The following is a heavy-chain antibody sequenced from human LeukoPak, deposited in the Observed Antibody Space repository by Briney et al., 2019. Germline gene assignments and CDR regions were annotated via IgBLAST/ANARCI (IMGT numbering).Heavy chain of an antibody. D-gene: IGHD2-21*01. Sequence: GGSLRLSRAASGFTFSNAWMSWVRQAPGKGLEWVGRIKSKTDGGTTDYAAPVKGRFTISRDDSKNTLYLQMNSLKTEDTAVYYCTTDILFPLYYFDYWGQGTLVTVSS. CDR2: IKSKTDGGTT. CDR3: TTDILFPLYYFDY. J-gene: IGHJ4*02. V-gene: IGHV3-15*01. CDR1: GFTFSNAW.